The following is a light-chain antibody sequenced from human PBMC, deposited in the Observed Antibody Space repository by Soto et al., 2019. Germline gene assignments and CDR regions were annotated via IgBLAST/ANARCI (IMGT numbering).Light chain of an antibody. V-gene: IGKV1-5*01. CDR1: QSIRSL. CDR2: DAS. CDR3: QPYNNWPLT. Sequence: DLQMTQSHSTMSASVGDMVTITCRASQSIRSLLAWYQQKPGKAPKVLIYDASSLGSGVPSRFSGSGSGTEFTLTINSLQSEDFAIYYCQPYNNWPLTFCGVTKVDIK. J-gene: IGKJ4*01.